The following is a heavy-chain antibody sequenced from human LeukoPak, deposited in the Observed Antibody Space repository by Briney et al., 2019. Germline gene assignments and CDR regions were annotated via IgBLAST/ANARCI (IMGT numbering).Heavy chain of an antibody. J-gene: IGHJ5*02. D-gene: IGHD5-24*01. Sequence: TGGSLRLSCAASGFTFSSYSMNWVRQAPGKGLEWVSYISSSSSTIYYADSVKGRFTISRDNAKNSLYLQMNSLRAEDTAVYYCARERTERWLQSRDGVWFDPWGQGTLVTVSS. V-gene: IGHV3-48*01. CDR3: ARERTERWLQSRDGVWFDP. CDR2: ISSSSSTI. CDR1: GFTFSSYS.